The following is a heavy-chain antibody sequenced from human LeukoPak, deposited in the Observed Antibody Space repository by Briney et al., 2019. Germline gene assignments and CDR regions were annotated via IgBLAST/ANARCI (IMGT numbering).Heavy chain of an antibody. Sequence: GGSLRLSCAASGFSFNNAWMSWVRQAPGKGLEWVGRIKSKTDGETTDYAAPVKGRFTISRDDSENTLYLQMNSLKTEDTAVYYCTTAPRHGDLNYWAQGTLVTVSS. CDR1: GFSFNNAW. D-gene: IGHD4-17*01. CDR3: TTAPRHGDLNY. V-gene: IGHV3-15*01. CDR2: IKSKTDGETT. J-gene: IGHJ4*02.